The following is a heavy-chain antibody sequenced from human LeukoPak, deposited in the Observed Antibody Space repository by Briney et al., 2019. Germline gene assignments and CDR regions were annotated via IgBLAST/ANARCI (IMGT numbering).Heavy chain of an antibody. V-gene: IGHV4-34*01. CDR1: GGSFSGYY. CDR2: INHSGST. Sequence: PSETLSLTCAVYGGSFSGYYWSWIRQPPGKGLEWIGEINHSGSTNYNPSLKSRVTISVDTSKNQFSLKLSSVTAADTAVYYCARGRRQPLVLRFLEWLPCFDYWGQGTLVTVSS. J-gene: IGHJ4*02. CDR3: ARGRRQPLVLRFLEWLPCFDY. D-gene: IGHD3-3*01.